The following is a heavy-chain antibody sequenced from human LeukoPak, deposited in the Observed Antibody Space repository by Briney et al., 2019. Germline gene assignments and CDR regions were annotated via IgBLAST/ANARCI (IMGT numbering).Heavy chain of an antibody. Sequence: SGTLSLTCAVYGGSFSGYYWSWIRQPPGKGLEWIGEINHSGSTNYNPSLKSRVTISVDTSKNQFSLKLSSVTAADTAVYYCARPRKQYCDILTGYYRGDGADYWGQGTLVTVSS. D-gene: IGHD3-9*01. CDR3: ARPRKQYCDILTGYYRGDGADY. V-gene: IGHV4-34*01. J-gene: IGHJ4*02. CDR2: INHSGST. CDR1: GGSFSGYY.